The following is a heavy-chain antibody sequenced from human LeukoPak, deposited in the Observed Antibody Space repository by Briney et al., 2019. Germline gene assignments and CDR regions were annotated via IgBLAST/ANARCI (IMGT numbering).Heavy chain of an antibody. V-gene: IGHV3-23*01. Sequence: GGSLRLSCAASGFTFSSYAMSWVRQAPGKGLEWVSAISGSGGSTYYADSVKGRFTISRDNSKNTLYLQMNSLRAEDTAVYYCAKDNTGRSKIGVATALEQQLVLPNFDYWGQGTLVTVSS. CDR1: GFTFSSYA. J-gene: IGHJ4*02. CDR2: ISGSGGST. D-gene: IGHD6-13*01. CDR3: AKDNTGRSKIGVATALEQQLVLPNFDY.